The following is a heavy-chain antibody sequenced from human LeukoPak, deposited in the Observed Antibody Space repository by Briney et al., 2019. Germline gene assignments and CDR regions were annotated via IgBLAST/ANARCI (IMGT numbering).Heavy chain of an antibody. CDR1: GGTFSSYA. Sequence: ASVKVSCKASGGTFSSYAISWVRQAPGQGLEWMGGIIPIFGTANYAQKFQGRVTITTDESTSTAYMELSSLRSEDTAVYYCARGYCTNGVCYMTYLDYWGQGTLVTVPS. CDR3: ARGYCTNGVCYMTYLDY. V-gene: IGHV1-69*05. J-gene: IGHJ4*02. CDR2: IIPIFGTA. D-gene: IGHD2-8*01.